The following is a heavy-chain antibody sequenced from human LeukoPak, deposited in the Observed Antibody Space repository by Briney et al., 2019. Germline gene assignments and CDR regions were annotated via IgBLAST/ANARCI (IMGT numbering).Heavy chain of an antibody. V-gene: IGHV3-9*01. Sequence: GGSLRLSCAASGFTFDDYAMHWVRQAPGKGLEWVSGISWNSGSIGYADSVKGRFTISRDNAKNSLYLQMNSLRAEDTALYYCAKDISPMMVREVTGFDYWGQGTLVTVSS. CDR3: AKDISPMMVREVTGFDY. CDR2: ISWNSGSI. CDR1: GFTFDDYA. D-gene: IGHD3-10*01. J-gene: IGHJ4*02.